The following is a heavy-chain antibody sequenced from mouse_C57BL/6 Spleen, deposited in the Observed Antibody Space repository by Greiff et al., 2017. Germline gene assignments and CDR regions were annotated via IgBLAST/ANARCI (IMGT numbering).Heavy chain of an antibody. V-gene: IGHV1-39*01. Sequence: VHVKQSGPELVKPGASVKISCKASGYSFTDYNMNWVKQSNGKSLEWIGVINPNYGTTSYNQKFKGKATLTVDQSSSTAYMQLNSLTSEDSAVYYCARGGVYDYDEGYWYFDVWGTGTTVTVSS. J-gene: IGHJ1*03. CDR2: INPNYGTT. CDR3: ARGGVYDYDEGYWYFDV. CDR1: GYSFTDYN. D-gene: IGHD2-4*01.